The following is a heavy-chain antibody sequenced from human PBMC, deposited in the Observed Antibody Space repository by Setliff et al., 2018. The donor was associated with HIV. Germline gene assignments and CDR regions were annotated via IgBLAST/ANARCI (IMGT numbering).Heavy chain of an antibody. CDR1: GGTFSIFS. CDR2: IIPVFGPP. CDR3: ARDDVGYCSGGSCYHLFDTFDI. Sequence: SVKVSCKTSGGTFSIFSITWVRQAPGQGLEWMGGIIPVFGPPNYAQRFQRRLTITADESTSTAYMELRSLRSDDTAVYYCARDDVGYCSGGSCYHLFDTFDIWGQGTVVTVSS. J-gene: IGHJ3*02. V-gene: IGHV1-69*13. D-gene: IGHD2-15*01.